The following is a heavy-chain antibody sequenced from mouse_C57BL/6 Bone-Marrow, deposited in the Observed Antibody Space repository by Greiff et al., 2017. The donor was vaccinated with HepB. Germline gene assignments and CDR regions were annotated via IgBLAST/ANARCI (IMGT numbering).Heavy chain of an antibody. Sequence: VQLQESGPELVKPGASVKISCKASGYTFTDYYINWVKQRPGQGLEWIGNIYPSDSETHYNQKFKDKATLTVDKSSSTAYMQLSSLTSEDSAVYYCARGWKYAYWGQGTLVTVSA. CDR2: IYPSDSET. D-gene: IGHD2-3*01. J-gene: IGHJ3*01. CDR3: ARGWKYAY. CDR1: GYTFTDYY. V-gene: IGHV1-61*01.